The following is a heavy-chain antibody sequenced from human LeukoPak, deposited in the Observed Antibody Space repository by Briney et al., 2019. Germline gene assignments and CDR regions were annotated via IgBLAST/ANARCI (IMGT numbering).Heavy chain of an antibody. Sequence: GGSLRLSCAASGFTFSNYSMNWVRQAPGKGLEWLSYISNSSTTIYYADSVKGRFTISRDDAKNSLYLQMNSLRDEDTAVYYCATGDCGGDCYSSYFDYWGQGTLVTVSS. J-gene: IGHJ4*02. V-gene: IGHV3-48*02. CDR2: ISNSSTTI. D-gene: IGHD2-21*02. CDR1: GFTFSNYS. CDR3: ATGDCGGDCYSSYFDY.